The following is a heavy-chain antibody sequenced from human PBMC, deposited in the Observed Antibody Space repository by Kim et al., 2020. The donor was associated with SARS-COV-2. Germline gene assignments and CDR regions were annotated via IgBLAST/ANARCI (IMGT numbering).Heavy chain of an antibody. CDR3: TTDLGGHFDY. CDR2: TT. D-gene: IGHD3-16*01. Sequence: TTDYAAPVKSRSTISRDDEKNRLYLQMNSLKTEDTAVYYCTTDLGGHFDYWGQGTLVTVSS. J-gene: IGHJ4*02. V-gene: IGHV3-15*01.